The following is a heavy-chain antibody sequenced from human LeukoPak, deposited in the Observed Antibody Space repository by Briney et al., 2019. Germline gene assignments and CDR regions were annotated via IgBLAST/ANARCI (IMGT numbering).Heavy chain of an antibody. CDR2: IIPIFGTA. Sequence: SVKVSCKASGYTFTSYAMHWVRQAPGQGLEWMGGIIPIFGTANYAQKFQGRVTITTDESTSTAYMELSSLRSEDTAAYYCAREGEGLGYCSSTSCYSVDYWGQGTLVTVSS. J-gene: IGHJ4*02. V-gene: IGHV1-69*05. D-gene: IGHD2-2*01. CDR1: GYTFTSYA. CDR3: AREGEGLGYCSSTSCYSVDY.